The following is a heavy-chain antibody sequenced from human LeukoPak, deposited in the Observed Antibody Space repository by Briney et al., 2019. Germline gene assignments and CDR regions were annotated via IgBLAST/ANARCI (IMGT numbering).Heavy chain of an antibody. CDR3: ARASTAMIGLWYFDY. V-gene: IGHV4-30-4*01. CDR2: IYHSGST. Sequence: TLSLTCTVSGGSISSSSYYWGWIRQPPGKGLEWIGYIYHSGSTYYNPSLKSRVTISVDTSKNQFSLKLSSVTAADTAVYYCARASTAMIGLWYFDYWGQGALVTVSS. J-gene: IGHJ4*02. D-gene: IGHD5-18*01. CDR1: GGSISSSSYY.